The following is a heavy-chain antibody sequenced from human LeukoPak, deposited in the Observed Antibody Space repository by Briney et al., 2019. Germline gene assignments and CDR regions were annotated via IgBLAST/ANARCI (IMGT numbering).Heavy chain of an antibody. CDR3: ARDPGGVAARPGGLERPYYFDY. CDR1: GFTVSSNY. Sequence: GGSLRLSCAASGFTVSSNYMSWVRQAPGKGLEWVSVIYSGGSAYYADSVKGRFTISRDNAKNSLYLQMNSLRAEDTAVYYCARDPGGVAARPGGLERPYYFDYWGQGTLVTVSS. V-gene: IGHV3-53*01. D-gene: IGHD6-6*01. CDR2: IYSGGSA. J-gene: IGHJ4*02.